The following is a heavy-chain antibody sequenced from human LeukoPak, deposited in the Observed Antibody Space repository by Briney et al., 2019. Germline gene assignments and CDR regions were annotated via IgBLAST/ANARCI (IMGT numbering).Heavy chain of an antibody. D-gene: IGHD1-26*01. J-gene: IGHJ3*02. CDR2: IYSDDST. CDR1: GLTVSSNY. V-gene: IGHV3-66*02. CDR3: ARDGRLGATRLNI. Sequence: PGGSLRLSCAASGLTVSSNYMSWVRQAPGKGLEWVSVIYSDDSTYYADSVRGRFTISRDNSKNTLYLQMNSLRAEDTAVYYCARDGRLGATRLNIWGQGTMVTVSS.